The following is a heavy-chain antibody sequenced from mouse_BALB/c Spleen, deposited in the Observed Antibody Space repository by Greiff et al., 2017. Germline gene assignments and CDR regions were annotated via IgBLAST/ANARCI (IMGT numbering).Heavy chain of an antibody. CDR2: INPYNDGT. CDR1: GYTFTSYV. D-gene: IGHD1-1*01. V-gene: IGHV1-14*01. J-gene: IGHJ2*01. Sequence: VHVKQSGPELVKPGASVKMSCKASGYTFTSYVMHWVKQKPGQGLEWIGYINPYNDGTKYNEKFKGKATLTSDKSSSTAYMELSSLTSEDSAVYYCASITTVVATRLFDYWGQGTTLTVSS. CDR3: ASITTVVATRLFDY.